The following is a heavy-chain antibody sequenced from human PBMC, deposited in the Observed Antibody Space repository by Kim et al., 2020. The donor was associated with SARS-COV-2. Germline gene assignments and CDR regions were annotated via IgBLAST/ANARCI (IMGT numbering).Heavy chain of an antibody. V-gene: IGHV4-34*01. Sequence: SETLSLTCAVYGGSFSGYYWSWIRQPPGKGLEWIGEINHSGSTNYNPSLKSRVTISVDTSKNQFSLKLSSVTAADTAVYYCARYAIVVVPAAMGYYYYGMDVWGQGTTVTVSS. D-gene: IGHD2-2*01. CDR1: GGSFSGYY. CDR3: ARYAIVVVPAAMGYYYYGMDV. J-gene: IGHJ6*02. CDR2: INHSGST.